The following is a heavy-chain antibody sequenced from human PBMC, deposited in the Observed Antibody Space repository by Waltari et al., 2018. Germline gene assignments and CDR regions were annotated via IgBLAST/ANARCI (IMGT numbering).Heavy chain of an antibody. CDR3: ANELRELGYFDY. V-gene: IGHV3-23*01. D-gene: IGHD3-3*02. CDR2: ISGSGGST. Sequence: EVQLLESGGGLVKPGGSLRLSCAASGFTFSRYSMSWVRHAPGKGLELVSAISGSGGSTYYADSVKGRFTISRDNSKNTLYLQMNSLRAEDTAVYYCANELRELGYFDYWGQGTLVTVSS. J-gene: IGHJ4*02. CDR1: GFTFSRYS.